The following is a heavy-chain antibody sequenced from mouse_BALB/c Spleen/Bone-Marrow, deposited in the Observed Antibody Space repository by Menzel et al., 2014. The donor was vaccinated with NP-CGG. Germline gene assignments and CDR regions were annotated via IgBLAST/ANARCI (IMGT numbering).Heavy chain of an antibody. D-gene: IGHD2-4*01. CDR3: TKSTGITGLFDD. Sequence: EVQLQQSGTVLARPGASVKMSCTASGYTFTSYWMHWVKQRPGQGLEWIDAIYPGNSDTSYNQKFKGKAKLTAGKSTNTAYMELSSLTNEDSAVYYCTKSTGITGLFDDWGEGTTVTVSS. J-gene: IGHJ1*01. V-gene: IGHV1-5*01. CDR2: IYPGNSDT. CDR1: GYTFTSYW.